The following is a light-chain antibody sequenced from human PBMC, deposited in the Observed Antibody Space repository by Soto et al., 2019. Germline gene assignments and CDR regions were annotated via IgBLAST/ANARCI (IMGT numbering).Light chain of an antibody. Sequence: EIVMTQSPATLSVSPGERATLSCRASQGVGSNLAWYQQTPGQAPRLLIYDASTRATGVPARFSGSGSGTEFTLTISSLQSEDFAVYSCQQYDDWPPVTFGQGTRLEIK. CDR3: QQYDDWPPVT. CDR1: QGVGSN. J-gene: IGKJ5*01. CDR2: DAS. V-gene: IGKV3-15*01.